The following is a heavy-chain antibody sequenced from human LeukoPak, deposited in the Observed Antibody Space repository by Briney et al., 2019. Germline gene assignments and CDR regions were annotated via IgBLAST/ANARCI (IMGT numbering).Heavy chain of an antibody. CDR2: IYHNGRT. Sequence: SETLSLTCTVSGTSFSNDYWSWVRQAPGKGLEWIGYIYHNGRTSYSPSLKSRITMSIDTSQKKFSLNVIAVTAADTAVYYCARASEGIGYFDTWGRGSLVTVSS. D-gene: IGHD3-16*01. CDR3: ARASEGIGYFDT. V-gene: IGHV4-59*01. CDR1: GTSFSNDY. J-gene: IGHJ4*02.